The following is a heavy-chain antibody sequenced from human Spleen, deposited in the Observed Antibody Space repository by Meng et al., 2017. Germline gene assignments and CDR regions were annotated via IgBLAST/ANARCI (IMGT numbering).Heavy chain of an antibody. V-gene: IGHV4-31*03. CDR3: ARGPTTMAHDFDY. J-gene: IGHJ4*02. CDR1: GGSITSGSFY. D-gene: IGHD4-11*01. Sequence: QVQLQESGPGRVKPSQTLSLTCTASGGSITSGSFYWSWIRQHPGKGLEWIGYIDYSGSTHYNPSLKSRVTISVDTSKNQFSLKLSSVTAADSAVYYCARGPTTMAHDFDYWGQGTLVTVSS. CDR2: IDYSGST.